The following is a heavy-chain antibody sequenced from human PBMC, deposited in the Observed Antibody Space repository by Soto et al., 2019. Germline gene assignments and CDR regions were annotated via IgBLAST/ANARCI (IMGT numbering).Heavy chain of an antibody. D-gene: IGHD5-12*01. J-gene: IGHJ5*02. CDR1: GYTFFTYD. CDR2: ISTYSGDT. CDR3: ARHHGPTTSENGFDP. V-gene: IGHV1-18*01. Sequence: QVLLVQSGVEVKTPGASVKVSCQASGYTFFTYDISWVRQAPGQGLEWMGWISTYSGDTKYAQKFQGRVTMTTDTSTTTAHLELRSLRSDATAVYYCARHHGPTTSENGFDPWGQGTRVTGSS.